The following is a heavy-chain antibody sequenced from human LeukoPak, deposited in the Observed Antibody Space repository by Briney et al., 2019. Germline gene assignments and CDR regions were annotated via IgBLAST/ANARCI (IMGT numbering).Heavy chain of an antibody. D-gene: IGHD3-22*01. V-gene: IGHV4-59*01. CDR3: ARTLSSGWFDP. J-gene: IGHJ5*02. Sequence: SETLSLTCTVSGGSISNYYWSWIRQPPGKGLEWIGYISYSGNTNYNPSLKSRVTISVDTSKNQFSLKLSSVTAADAAVYSCARTLSSGWFDPWGQGTLVIVSS. CDR1: GGSISNYY. CDR2: ISYSGNT.